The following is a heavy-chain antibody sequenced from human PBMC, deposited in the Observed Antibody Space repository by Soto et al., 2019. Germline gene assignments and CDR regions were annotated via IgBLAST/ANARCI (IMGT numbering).Heavy chain of an antibody. J-gene: IGHJ3*02. Sequence: ASVKVSCKASGYTFTSYYMHWVRQAPGQGLEWMGIINPSGGSTSYAQKFQGRVTMTRDTSTSTVYMELSSLRSEDTAVYYCAREAYDSSGYYYSFGTQYAFDIWGQGTMVT. D-gene: IGHD3-22*01. CDR2: INPSGGST. V-gene: IGHV1-46*01. CDR3: AREAYDSSGYYYSFGTQYAFDI. CDR1: GYTFTSYY.